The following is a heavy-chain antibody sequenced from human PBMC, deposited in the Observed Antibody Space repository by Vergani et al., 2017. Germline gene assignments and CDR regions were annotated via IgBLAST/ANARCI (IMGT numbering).Heavy chain of an antibody. V-gene: IGHV4-34*01. CDR3: ARKYRITMVRGVIGNRIDY. Sequence: QVQLQQWGAGLLKPSETLSLTCAVYGGSFSGYYWSWIRQPPGTGLEWTGEINHSGSTNYNPSLKSRVTISVDTSKNQFSLKLSSVTAADTAVYYCARKYRITMVRGVIGNRIDYWGEGTLVTVSS. J-gene: IGHJ4*02. CDR1: GGSFSGYY. D-gene: IGHD3-10*01. CDR2: INHSGST.